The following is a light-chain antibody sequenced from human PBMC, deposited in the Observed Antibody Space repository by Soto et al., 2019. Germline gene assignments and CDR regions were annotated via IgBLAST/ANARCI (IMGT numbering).Light chain of an antibody. V-gene: IGLV2-8*01. CDR2: EVS. CDR1: SSDVGGYNY. J-gene: IGLJ1*01. CDR3: SSYAGSNNFV. Sequence: QSVLTEPPSASGSPGQAVPISCNGTSSDVGGYNYVSWYQQHPGKAPKLMIYEVSERPPGVPDRFSGSKSSNTASLTVSGLQAEDEADYYCSSYAGSNNFVFGTGTKVTVL.